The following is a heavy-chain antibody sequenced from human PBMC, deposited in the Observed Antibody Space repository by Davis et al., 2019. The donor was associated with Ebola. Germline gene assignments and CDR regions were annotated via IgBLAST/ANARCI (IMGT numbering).Heavy chain of an antibody. V-gene: IGHV4-30-4*01. D-gene: IGHD3-3*01. CDR3: ARGRRFLEWWLYYYYGMDV. Sequence: MPSETLSLTCTVSGGSINSGDYYWSWIRQPPGKGLEWIGYIYYSGNAYYNPSLKSRVTISVDTSKNQFSLKLSSVTAADTAVYYCARGRRFLEWWLYYYYGMDVWGQGTTVTVSS. J-gene: IGHJ6*02. CDR2: IYYSGNA. CDR1: GGSINSGDYY.